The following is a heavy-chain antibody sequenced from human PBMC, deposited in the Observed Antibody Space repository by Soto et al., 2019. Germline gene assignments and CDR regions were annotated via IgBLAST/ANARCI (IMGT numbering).Heavy chain of an antibody. CDR1: GFTFSNYD. Sequence: EVRLLESGGGLVQPGGSLRLSCVASGFTFSNYDMHWVRQGAGEGLEWVAAIGSGGDTYYPDSVKGRFTISRENGNNSFYLQMNYLRAEDTALYYCARVRRSYGQDSWGQGTLVTVSS. CDR3: ARVRRSYGQDS. V-gene: IGHV3-13*01. D-gene: IGHD5-18*01. J-gene: IGHJ5*01. CDR2: IGSGGDT.